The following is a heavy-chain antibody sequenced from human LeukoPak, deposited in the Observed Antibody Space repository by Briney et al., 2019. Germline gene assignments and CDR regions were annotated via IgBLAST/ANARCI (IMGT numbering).Heavy chain of an antibody. D-gene: IGHD7-27*01. J-gene: IGHJ4*02. Sequence: SETLSLTCTVSGGSISSYYWSWIRQPPGKGLEWIGYIYTSGSTNYNPSLKSRVTISVDTSKNQFSLKLSSVTAADTAVYYWARHNAPENWGYVFDYWGQETLVTVSS. CDR1: GGSISSYY. V-gene: IGHV4-4*09. CDR2: IYTSGST. CDR3: ARHNAPENWGYVFDY.